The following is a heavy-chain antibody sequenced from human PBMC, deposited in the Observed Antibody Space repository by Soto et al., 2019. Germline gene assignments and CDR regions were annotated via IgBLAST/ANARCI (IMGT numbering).Heavy chain of an antibody. J-gene: IGHJ4*02. CDR2: ISNDGRRK. CDR1: GFSLSTNT. V-gene: IGHV3-30*04. Sequence: PXGSLRLSCAASGFSLSTNTMHWVRQVPGKGLEWVASISNDGRRKYYADFVKGRFTISRDTANNILYLEMNSLRAEDTSLYYCARVATAMTYDFWGQGTQVTVSS. CDR3: ARVATAMTYDF. D-gene: IGHD2-21*02.